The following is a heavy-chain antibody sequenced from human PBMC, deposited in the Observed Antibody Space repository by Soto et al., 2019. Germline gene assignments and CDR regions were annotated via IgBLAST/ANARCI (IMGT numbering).Heavy chain of an antibody. CDR3: ARRHCTNGVCYSRNWFDP. Sequence: ASVKVSCKASGYTFTRYGISWMRQAPGQGLEWMGWISAYNGNTNYAQKLQGRVTMTTDTSTSTAYMELRSLRSDDTAVYYCARRHCTNGVCYSRNWFDPWGQGTLVTVSS. D-gene: IGHD2-8*01. CDR2: ISAYNGNT. CDR1: GYTFTRYG. J-gene: IGHJ5*02. V-gene: IGHV1-18*01.